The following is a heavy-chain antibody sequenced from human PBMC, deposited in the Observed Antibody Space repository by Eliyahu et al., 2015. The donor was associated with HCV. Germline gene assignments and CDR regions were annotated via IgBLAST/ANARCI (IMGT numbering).Heavy chain of an antibody. V-gene: IGHV4-59*08. CDR2: IYYSGGT. Sequence: QVQLQESGPGLVKPSETLSLTXTVSGXSINSYYWSWIRQHPPGGGREWMGYIYYSGGTNYNPSLKSRVTISVDRSKNQFSLKLSSVTAADTAVYYCARDDYSNSGSLDWGQGTLVTVSS. CDR3: ARDDYSNSGSLD. D-gene: IGHD4-11*01. J-gene: IGHJ4*02. CDR1: GXSINSYY.